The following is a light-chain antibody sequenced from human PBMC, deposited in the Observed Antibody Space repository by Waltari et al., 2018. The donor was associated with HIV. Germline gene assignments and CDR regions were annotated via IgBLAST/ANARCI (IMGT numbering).Light chain of an antibody. CDR2: KDS. V-gene: IGLV3-25*03. Sequence: SYELTQPPSVSVPPGQTARITCSGDAFPTQYAYWYQQKPGQAPVLGIYKDSERPSGIPERFSGSSSGTTVTLTISGVQAEDEADYFCQSADSSGTYLYVFGTGTKVTVL. J-gene: IGLJ1*01. CDR3: QSADSSGTYLYV. CDR1: AFPTQY.